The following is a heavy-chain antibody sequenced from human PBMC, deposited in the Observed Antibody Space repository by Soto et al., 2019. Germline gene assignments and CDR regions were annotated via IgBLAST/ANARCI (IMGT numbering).Heavy chain of an antibody. V-gene: IGHV4-39*01. J-gene: IGHJ3*02. CDR2: IYYSGST. CDR1: GGSISSSSYY. CDR3: ASLHSGSYYPDAFDI. Sequence: QLQLQESGPGLVKPSETLSLTCTVSGGSISSSSYYWGWIRQPPGKGLEWIGSIYYSGSTYYNPSLKSRVTISVDTSKNQFSLKLSSVTAADTAVYYCASLHSGSYYPDAFDIWGQGTMVTVSS. D-gene: IGHD1-26*01.